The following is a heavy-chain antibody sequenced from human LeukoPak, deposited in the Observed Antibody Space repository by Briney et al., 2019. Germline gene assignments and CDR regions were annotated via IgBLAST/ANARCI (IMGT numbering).Heavy chain of an antibody. J-gene: IGHJ6*04. Sequence: ASVKVSCKASAYTFTGYYMHWVRQAPGHGLEWMGWSNPNSGGTNYAQKFQGWVTMTRDTSISTDYMQLSRLRSDDTVVYYCARGGIAGTTDYYYYYGMDVWGKGTTVTVSS. CDR1: AYTFTGYY. CDR2: SNPNSGGT. V-gene: IGHV1-2*04. CDR3: ARGGIAGTTDYYYYYGMDV. D-gene: IGHD1-20*01.